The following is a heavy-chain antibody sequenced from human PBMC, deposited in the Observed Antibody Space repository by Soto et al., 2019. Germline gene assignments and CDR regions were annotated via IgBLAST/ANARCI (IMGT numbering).Heavy chain of an antibody. V-gene: IGHV3-30*18. D-gene: IGHD6-19*01. CDR3: AKDSGSAIAVAAPSGY. CDR1: GFTFSSYG. J-gene: IGHJ4*02. CDR2: ISYDGSNK. Sequence: GGSLRLSWAASGFTFSSYGMHWVRQAPGKGLEWVAVISYDGSNKYYADSVKGRFTISRDNSKNTLYLQMNSLRAEDTAVYYCAKDSGSAIAVAAPSGYWGQGTLVTVSS.